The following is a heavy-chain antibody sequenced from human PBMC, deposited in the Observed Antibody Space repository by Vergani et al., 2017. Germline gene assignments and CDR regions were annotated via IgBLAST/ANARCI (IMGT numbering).Heavy chain of an antibody. CDR1: GGYFSGYY. J-gene: IGHJ6*02. Sequence: QVQLQQWGSGLLKPSETLSLTCAVYGGYFSGYYWSWIRQPPGKMLEWIGEINHSGSTNYNPSLKSRVTISVDTSKNQLYLKLRTVTAADTAVYYCVRRPYYYDSSGYSKYDYYGMDVWGQXA. CDR3: VRRPYYYDSSGYSKYDYYGMDV. D-gene: IGHD3-22*01. CDR2: INHSGST. V-gene: IGHV4-34*01.